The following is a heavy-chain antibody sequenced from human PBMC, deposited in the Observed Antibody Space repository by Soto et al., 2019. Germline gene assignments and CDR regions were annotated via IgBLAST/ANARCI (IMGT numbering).Heavy chain of an antibody. Sequence: QVQLVQSGAEVKKPGASVKVSCKASGYTFTSYAMHWVRQAPGQRLEWMGWINAGNGNTKYSQKFQGRVTITRDTSASTAYMELSSLRSEDTAVYYCARDGYCSSTSCSDYYYGMDVWGQGTTVTVSS. CDR3: ARDGYCSSTSCSDYYYGMDV. D-gene: IGHD2-2*03. J-gene: IGHJ6*02. CDR2: INAGNGNT. CDR1: GYTFTSYA. V-gene: IGHV1-3*01.